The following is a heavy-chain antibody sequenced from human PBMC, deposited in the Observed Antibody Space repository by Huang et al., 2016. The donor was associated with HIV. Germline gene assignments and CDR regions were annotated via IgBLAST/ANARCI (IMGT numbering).Heavy chain of an antibody. CDR2: IIPIFGTA. V-gene: IGHV1-69*01. Sequence: GKVPCKASGGTFSSYAISWVRQAPGQGLEWMGGIIPIFGTANYAQKFQGRVTITADESTSTAYMELSSLRSEDTAVYYCARVESRRYYDSSGYYYWGQGTLVTVSS. CDR1: GGTFSSYA. CDR3: ARVESRRYYDSSGYYY. D-gene: IGHD3-22*01. J-gene: IGHJ4*02.